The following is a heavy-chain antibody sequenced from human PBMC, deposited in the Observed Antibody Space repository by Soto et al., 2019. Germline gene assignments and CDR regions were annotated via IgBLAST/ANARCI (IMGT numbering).Heavy chain of an antibody. Sequence: GGSLRLSCAASGFTFSSYAMHWVRQAPGKGLEWVAVISYDGSNKYYADSVKGRFTISRDNSKNTLYLQMNSLRAEDTAVYYCAGDLARYGDYLAEYFQHCGQGTLVIVSS. CDR2: ISYDGSNK. V-gene: IGHV3-30-3*01. CDR3: AGDLARYGDYLAEYFQH. D-gene: IGHD4-17*01. CDR1: GFTFSSYA. J-gene: IGHJ1*01.